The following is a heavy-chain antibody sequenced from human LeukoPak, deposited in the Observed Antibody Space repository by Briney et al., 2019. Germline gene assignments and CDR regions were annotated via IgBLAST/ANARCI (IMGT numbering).Heavy chain of an antibody. J-gene: IGHJ4*02. Sequence: GGSLRLSCAAPGFTFSSYAMSWVRQAPGKGLEWVSAISGSGGSTYYADSVKGRFTISRDNSKNTLYLQMNSLRAEDTAVYYCAKAREWLLYHNYFDYWGQGTLVTVSS. CDR2: ISGSGGST. D-gene: IGHD3-3*01. CDR1: GFTFSSYA. V-gene: IGHV3-23*01. CDR3: AKAREWLLYHNYFDY.